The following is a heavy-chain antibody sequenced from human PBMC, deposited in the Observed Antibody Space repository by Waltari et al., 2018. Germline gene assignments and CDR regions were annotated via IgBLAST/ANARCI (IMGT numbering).Heavy chain of an antibody. CDR1: GFTFSSYS. CDR2: ISSSSSYI. D-gene: IGHD5-12*01. CDR3: ARDPLSIVATIPDQLDY. J-gene: IGHJ4*02. V-gene: IGHV3-21*01. Sequence: EVQLVESGGGLVKPGGSLRLSCAASGFTFSSYSMNWVRQAPGKGLEWVSSISSSSSYIYYADSVKGRFTISRDNAKNSLYLQMNSLRAEDTAVYYCARDPLSIVATIPDQLDYWGQGTLVTVSS.